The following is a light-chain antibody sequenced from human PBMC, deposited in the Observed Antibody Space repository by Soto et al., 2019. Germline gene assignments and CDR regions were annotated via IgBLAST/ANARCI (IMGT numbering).Light chain of an antibody. CDR2: DVS. Sequence: QSVLTQPASVSGSPGQSITISCTGTSSDIGSYNYVSWYQQHPGKAPKFMIYDVSNRPSGVSTRFSGSKSGNTASLTISGLQAEDEADYYCNSYREDHPRFYVFGTGTKVTVL. CDR1: SSDIGSYNY. CDR3: NSYREDHPRFYV. J-gene: IGLJ1*01. V-gene: IGLV2-14*01.